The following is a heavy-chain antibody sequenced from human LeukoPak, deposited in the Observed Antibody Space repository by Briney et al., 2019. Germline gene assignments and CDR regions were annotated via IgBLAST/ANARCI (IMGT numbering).Heavy chain of an antibody. CDR2: MNPNSGNK. D-gene: IGHD3-10*01. CDR3: ARRSAYGSGSYYVDY. Sequence: AASVKVSCKASGYTFTSYDSNWVRQATGQGPEWMGWMNPNSGNKGYAQKFQGRVTITRNTSITTTYMELSSLRSEDTAVYYCARRSAYGSGSYYVDYWGQGTLVTVSS. J-gene: IGHJ4*02. V-gene: IGHV1-8*03. CDR1: GYTFTSYD.